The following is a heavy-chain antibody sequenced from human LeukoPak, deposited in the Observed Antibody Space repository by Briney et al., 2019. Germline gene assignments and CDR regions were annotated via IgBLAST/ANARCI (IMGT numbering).Heavy chain of an antibody. J-gene: IGHJ4*02. D-gene: IGHD3-16*02. V-gene: IGHV3-30*04. CDR2: ISYDGSDQ. Sequence: GGSLRLSCAASGFTFRGFAMHWVRQAPGKGLEWVAVISYDGSDQYYADSVKGRFTISRDNSKNTLHLQMNSLRAEDTAVYYCAKAEGDYDYVWGSYRYDLDYWGQGTLVTVSS. CDR1: GFTFRGFA. CDR3: AKAEGDYDYVWGSYRYDLDY.